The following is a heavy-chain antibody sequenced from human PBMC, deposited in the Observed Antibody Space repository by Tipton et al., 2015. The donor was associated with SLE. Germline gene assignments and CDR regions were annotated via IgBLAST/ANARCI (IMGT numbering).Heavy chain of an antibody. CDR1: CGSFSGYY. J-gene: IGHJ4*02. Sequence: TLSLTCAVFCGSFSGYYWSWFRQPPGKGLEWIGEINHSGITNYNPSLKSRVTISVDTSKNHFSLKLNSVTAADTAVYYCARGGSYYYTSGSYLNSPAPFDYWGQGTLATVSS. D-gene: IGHD3-10*01. V-gene: IGHV4-34*01. CDR3: ARGGSYYYTSGSYLNSPAPFDY. CDR2: INHSGIT.